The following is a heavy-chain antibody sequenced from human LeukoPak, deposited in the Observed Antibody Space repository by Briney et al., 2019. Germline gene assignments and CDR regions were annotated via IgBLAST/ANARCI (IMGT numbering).Heavy chain of an antibody. V-gene: IGHV4-59*08. CDR2: VHYTGSA. Sequence: SETLSLTCTVSGGSISSYYWSWIRQPPGKGLEWIAYVHYTGSANYNPSLKSRVTISVDTSKKQFSLNLTSVTAADTAVYYCARPRIAATFDGFDIWGQGTMVTVSS. CDR1: GGSISSYY. J-gene: IGHJ3*02. CDR3: ARPRIAATFDGFDI. D-gene: IGHD6-13*01.